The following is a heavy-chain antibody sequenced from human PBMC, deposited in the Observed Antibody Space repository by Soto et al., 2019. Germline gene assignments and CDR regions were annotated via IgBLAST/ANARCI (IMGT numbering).Heavy chain of an antibody. J-gene: IGHJ1*01. D-gene: IGHD3-9*01. CDR3: ASWCDILTGYYSYFQH. Sequence: SVKVSCKASGGTFSSYAISWVRQAPGQGLEWMGGIIPIFGTANYAQKFQGRVTITADESTSTAYMELSSLRSEDTAVYYCASWCDILTGYYSYFQHWGQGTLVTVSS. CDR2: IIPIFGTA. V-gene: IGHV1-69*13. CDR1: GGTFSSYA.